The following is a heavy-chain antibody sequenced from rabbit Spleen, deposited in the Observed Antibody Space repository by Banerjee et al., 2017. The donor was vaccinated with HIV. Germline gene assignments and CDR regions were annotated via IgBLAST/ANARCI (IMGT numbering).Heavy chain of an antibody. CDR3: ARRSTDNNSPFNL. CDR1: GFSFSSSYW. Sequence: QEQLVESRGGLVKPGASLTLTCTASGFSFSSSYWICWVRQAPGKGLEWIACIDAGSSGSTYYASWAKGQFTISKTSSTTVTLQMTSLTAADTATYFCARRSTDNNSPFNLWGPGTLVTVS. D-gene: IGHD7-1*01. V-gene: IGHV1S45*01. J-gene: IGHJ4*01. CDR2: IDAGSSGST.